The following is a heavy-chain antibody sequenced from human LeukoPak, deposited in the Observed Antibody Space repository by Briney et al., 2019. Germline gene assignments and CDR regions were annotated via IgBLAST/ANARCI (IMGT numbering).Heavy chain of an antibody. CDR2: ISYDGSNK. Sequence: GGSLRLSCAASGFTFSSYAMHWVRQAPGKGLEWVAVISYDGSNKYYADSVKGRFTNSRDNSKNTLYLQMNSLRAEDTAVYYCARGWLRFSADYYYYYGMDVWGQGTTVTVSS. J-gene: IGHJ6*02. CDR1: GFTFSSYA. V-gene: IGHV3-30-3*01. CDR3: ARGWLRFSADYYYYYGMDV. D-gene: IGHD5-12*01.